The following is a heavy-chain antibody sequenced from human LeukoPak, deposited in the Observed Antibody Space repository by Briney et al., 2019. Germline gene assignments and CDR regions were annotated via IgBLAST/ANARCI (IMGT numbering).Heavy chain of an antibody. D-gene: IGHD3-3*01. Sequence: GGSLRLSCAASGFTFSSYAMSWVRQAPGKGLEWVPAISGSGGSTYYADSVKGRFTISRDNSKNTLYLQMNSLRAEDTAVYYCAKDATYYDFWSGYYDPQAAYYFDYWGQGTLVTVSS. CDR3: AKDATYYDFWSGYYDPQAAYYFDY. CDR2: ISGSGGST. V-gene: IGHV3-23*01. CDR1: GFTFSSYA. J-gene: IGHJ4*02.